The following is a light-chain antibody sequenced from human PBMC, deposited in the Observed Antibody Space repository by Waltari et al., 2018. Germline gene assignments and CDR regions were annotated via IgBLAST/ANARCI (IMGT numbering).Light chain of an antibody. CDR2: GAS. CDR3: QQFGNSVVT. CDR1: QSVSNK. V-gene: IGKV3-15*01. Sequence: ERVMTQSPATLSVSPGERATLSCRASQSVSNKLAWYQQKPGQAPRLLMYGASTMATGIPDRFSGSGSGTEFTLTISRLEPEDFAVYYCQQFGNSVVTFGGGAKVEIK. J-gene: IGKJ4*01.